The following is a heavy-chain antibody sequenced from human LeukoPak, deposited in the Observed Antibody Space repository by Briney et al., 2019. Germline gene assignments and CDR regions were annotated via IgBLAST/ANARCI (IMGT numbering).Heavy chain of an antibody. CDR3: ARDFGGDGYNNYYYYYYMDV. CDR2: ITPNTGGA. J-gene: IGHJ6*03. D-gene: IGHD5-24*01. V-gene: IGHV1-2*02. Sequence: ASVKVSCKASGYTFTNYGISWVRQAPGQGLEWMGWITPNTGGANYAQNFQGRVTMTRDTSISTAYMELSRLRSDDTAVYYCARDFGGDGYNNYYYYYYMDVWGKGTTVTVSS. CDR1: GYTFTNYG.